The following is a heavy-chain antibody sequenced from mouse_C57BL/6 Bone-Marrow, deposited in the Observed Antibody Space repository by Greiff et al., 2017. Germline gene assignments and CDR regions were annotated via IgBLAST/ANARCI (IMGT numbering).Heavy chain of an antibody. CDR3: AAHRWLLLYFDV. CDR1: GFNITDYY. D-gene: IGHD2-3*01. V-gene: IGHV14-2*01. Sequence: VQLQQSGAELVKPGASVKLSCTASGFNITDYYMHWVKQRTEQGLEWIGRIDTEDGETKYDPKFPGKATMTADTSYNTAYLQLSSLTSEDTAVYYCAAHRWLLLYFDVWGTGTTVTVSS. CDR2: IDTEDGET. J-gene: IGHJ1*03.